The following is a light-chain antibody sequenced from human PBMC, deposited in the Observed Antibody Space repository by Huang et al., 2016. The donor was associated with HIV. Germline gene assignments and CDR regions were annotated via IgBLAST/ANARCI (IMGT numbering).Light chain of an antibody. V-gene: IGKV1-39*01. CDR3: QQTYSTPWT. CDR2: AAS. J-gene: IGKJ1*01. CDR1: QSISSY. Sequence: DIQMTQSPSSLSASVGDRVTITCRASQSISSYLNWYQQKPGKAPKVLIYAASSLQGGVPSRCSGSGSGTDFTLTISSLQPEDFATYYCQQTYSTPWTFGQGTKVEIK.